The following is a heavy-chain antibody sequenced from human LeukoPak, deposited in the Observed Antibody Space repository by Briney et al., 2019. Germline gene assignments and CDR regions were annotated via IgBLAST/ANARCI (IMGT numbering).Heavy chain of an antibody. V-gene: IGHV3-66*01. J-gene: IGHJ1*01. CDR1: GFTASSNY. CDR3: ARDPYYDSSGYYPGSSGYFQH. Sequence: GGSLRLSCAASGFTASSNYMSWVRQAPGRGLEWVSVIYSGGSTYYADSVKGRFTISRDNSKNTLYLQMNSLRAEDTAVYYCARDPYYDSSGYYPGSSGYFQHWGQGTLVTVSS. CDR2: IYSGGST. D-gene: IGHD3-22*01.